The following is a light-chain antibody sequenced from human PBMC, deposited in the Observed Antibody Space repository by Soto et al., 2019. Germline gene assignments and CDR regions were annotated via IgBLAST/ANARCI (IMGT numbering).Light chain of an antibody. Sequence: QSVLTQTRSVSGSPGQSVTISCTGSSSDVGNYNYVSWYQQHPGKAPKVIIYDVTKRPAGVPDRFSGSKSGNTASLTISGLHSDDEADYYCSSYSGTNNYVFGTGTKLTVL. CDR2: DVT. CDR3: SSYSGTNNYV. J-gene: IGLJ1*01. V-gene: IGLV2-11*01. CDR1: SSDVGNYNY.